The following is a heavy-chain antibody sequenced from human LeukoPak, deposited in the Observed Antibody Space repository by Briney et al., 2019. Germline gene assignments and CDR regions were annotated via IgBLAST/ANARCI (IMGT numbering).Heavy chain of an antibody. J-gene: IGHJ4*02. CDR1: GFTFSGYD. Sequence: GRSLRLSCAASGFTFSGYDIHWVRQAPGKGLEWISYLSSSAGTIYYADSVKGRFTISRDNAKNSLYLQMNSLRAEDTAVYYCARDRALDNWGQGTLVTVSS. CDR2: LSSSAGTI. D-gene: IGHD3-10*01. V-gene: IGHV3-48*03. CDR3: ARDRALDN.